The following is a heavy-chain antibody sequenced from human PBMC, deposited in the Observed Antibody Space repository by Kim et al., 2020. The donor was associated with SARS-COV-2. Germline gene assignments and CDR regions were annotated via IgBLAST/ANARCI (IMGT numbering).Heavy chain of an antibody. CDR3: ARGAERSSDSSSWYGEDY. CDR2: ISAYNGNT. V-gene: IGHV1-18*01. CDR1: GYTFTSYG. Sequence: ASVKVSCKASGYTFTSYGISWVRQAPGQGLEWMGWISAYNGNTNYAQKLQGRVTMTTDTSTSTAYMELRSLRSDDTAVYYCARGAERSSDSSSWYGEDYWGQGTLVTVSS. J-gene: IGHJ4*02. D-gene: IGHD6-13*01.